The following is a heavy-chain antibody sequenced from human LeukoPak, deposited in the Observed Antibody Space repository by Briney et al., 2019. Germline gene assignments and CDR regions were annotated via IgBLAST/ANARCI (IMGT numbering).Heavy chain of an antibody. V-gene: IGHV3-21*01. D-gene: IGHD4-17*01. CDR2: ISSSSSYI. J-gene: IGHJ4*02. CDR1: GFTFSSYW. CDR3: ARGDDYGDYFPNY. Sequence: GGSLRLSCAASGFTFSSYWMSWVRQAPGKGLEWVSSISSSSSYIYYADSVKGRFTISRDNAKNSLYLQMNSLRAEDTAVYYCARGDDYGDYFPNYWGQGTLVTVSS.